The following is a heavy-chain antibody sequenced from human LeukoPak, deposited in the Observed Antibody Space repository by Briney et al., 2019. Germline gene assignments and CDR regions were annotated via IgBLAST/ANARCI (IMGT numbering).Heavy chain of an antibody. CDR3: AKGHSDDWYYFDY. J-gene: IGHJ4*02. Sequence: GGSLRLSCAASGFTFSGFAMCWVRQAPGKGLEGVSAISRFGGDTNYADSVKGRFTISRDNSKGTLFLKMNSLRGDDTAVYYCAKGHSDDWYYFDYWGQGTLVTVSS. D-gene: IGHD3-9*01. CDR2: ISRFGGDT. CDR1: GFTFSGFA. V-gene: IGHV3-23*01.